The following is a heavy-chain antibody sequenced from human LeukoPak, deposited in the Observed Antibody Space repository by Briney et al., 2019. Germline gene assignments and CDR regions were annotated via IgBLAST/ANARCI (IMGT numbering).Heavy chain of an antibody. V-gene: IGHV3-74*01. J-gene: IGHJ4*02. CDR2: INSDGSTT. Sequence: PGGSLRLSCAASGFTFSSYWMHWFRQAPDKGLVWVSRINSDGSTTNYADSVKGRFTISRDNAKNTLYLQINGLRAEDTGVYYCARDLHYWGQGTLVTVSS. CDR1: GFTFSSYW. CDR3: ARDLHY.